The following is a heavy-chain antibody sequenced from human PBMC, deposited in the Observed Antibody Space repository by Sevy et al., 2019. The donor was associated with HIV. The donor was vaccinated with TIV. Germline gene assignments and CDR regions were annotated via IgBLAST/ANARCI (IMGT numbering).Heavy chain of an antibody. CDR3: ARSLNHYDSSGYQMGFDY. CDR2: IYDTGRS. J-gene: IGHJ4*02. Sequence: SETLSLTCTVSGGSFCGYYWSWIRQPPGKGLEWIGYIYDTGRSNYNPSLKSRVTISVDTSKKQFSLKLNSVTAADTAVYYCARSLNHYDSSGYQMGFDYWGQGTLVTVSS. CDR1: GGSFCGYY. D-gene: IGHD3-22*01. V-gene: IGHV4-59*01.